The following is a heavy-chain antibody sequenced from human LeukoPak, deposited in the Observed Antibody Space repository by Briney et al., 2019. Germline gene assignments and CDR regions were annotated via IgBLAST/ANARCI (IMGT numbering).Heavy chain of an antibody. D-gene: IGHD2-8*01. Sequence: GGSLRLSCAASGSTFSSYWMHWVRQVPGKGLVWVSRISSDGTTISYADSVKGRFTISRDNAKNTLYLQVNSLRAEDTAVYYCARDGGFCTNGVCFFDYWGQGTLVTVSS. CDR1: GSTFSSYW. CDR3: ARDGGFCTNGVCFFDY. CDR2: ISSDGTTI. V-gene: IGHV3-74*01. J-gene: IGHJ4*02.